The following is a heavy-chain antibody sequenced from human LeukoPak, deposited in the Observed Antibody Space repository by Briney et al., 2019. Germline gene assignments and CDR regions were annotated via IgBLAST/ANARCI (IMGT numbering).Heavy chain of an antibody. CDR3: TAGVVKRY. V-gene: IGHV4-39*07. Sequence: SETLSLTCTVSGDSISRSSYYWGWVRQPPGKGLEWIGEINHSGSTNYNPSLKSRVTISVDTSKNQFSLKLSSVTAADTAVYYCTAGVVKRYWGQGTLVTVSS. CDR1: GDSISRSSYY. J-gene: IGHJ4*02. D-gene: IGHD2-15*01. CDR2: INHSGST.